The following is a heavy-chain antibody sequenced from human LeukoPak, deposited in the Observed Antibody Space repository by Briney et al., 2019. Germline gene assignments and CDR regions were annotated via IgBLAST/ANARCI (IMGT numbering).Heavy chain of an antibody. J-gene: IGHJ4*02. V-gene: IGHV3-30*02. CDR3: AKDSVAPYYYDSSGYYPPDY. CDR2: IQFHGGDI. CDR1: GFTFTNSG. Sequence: PGGSLRLSCAASGFTFTNSGMHWVRQAPGRGLEWVAFIQFHGGDIFYADSVEGRFTISRDNSKNTLYLQMNSLRPEDTAVYYCAKDSVAPYYYDSSGYYPPDYWGQGTLVTVSS. D-gene: IGHD3-22*01.